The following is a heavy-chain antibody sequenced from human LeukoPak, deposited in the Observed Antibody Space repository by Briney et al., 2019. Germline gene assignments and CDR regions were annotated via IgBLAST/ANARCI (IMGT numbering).Heavy chain of an antibody. CDR1: GFTFSTYW. CDR3: AIDSIWGSGSYYGEFDY. Sequence: GGSLRLSCAASGFTFSTYWMNWVRQAPGKGLVWVSRINTDESTTSYADSVKGRFTISRDNAKNTLYLQMNSLRAEDTAVFYCAIDSIWGSGSYYGEFDYWGQGTLVTVSS. CDR2: INTDESTT. D-gene: IGHD3-10*01. J-gene: IGHJ4*02. V-gene: IGHV3-74*01.